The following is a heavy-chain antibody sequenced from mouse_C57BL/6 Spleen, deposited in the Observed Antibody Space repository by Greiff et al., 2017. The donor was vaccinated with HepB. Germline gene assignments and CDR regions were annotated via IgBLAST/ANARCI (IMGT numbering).Heavy chain of an antibody. V-gene: IGHV5-6*01. CDR2: ISSGGSYT. D-gene: IGHD1-1*01. J-gene: IGHJ3*01. CDR3: ARHRDYGGFAY. CDR1: GFTFSSYG. Sequence: EVKLMESGGDLVKPGGSLKLSCAASGFTFSSYGMSWVRQTPDKRLEWVATISSGGSYTYYPDSVKGRFTISRDNAKNTLYLQMSSLKSEDTAMYYCARHRDYGGFAYWGQGTLVTVSA.